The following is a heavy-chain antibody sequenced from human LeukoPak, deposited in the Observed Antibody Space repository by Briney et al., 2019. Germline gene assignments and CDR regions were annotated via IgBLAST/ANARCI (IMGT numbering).Heavy chain of an antibody. CDR3: ARGLRVRRDGYNYWFDP. V-gene: IGHV4-59*01. CDR1: GGSISSYY. D-gene: IGHD5-24*01. CDR2: IYYSGST. J-gene: IGHJ5*02. Sequence: SETLSLTCTVSGGSISSYYWSWIRQPPGKGLEWIGYIYYSGSTNYNSSLKSRVTISVDTSKNQFSLKLSSVTAADTAVYYCARGLRVRRDGYNYWFDPWGQGTLVTVSS.